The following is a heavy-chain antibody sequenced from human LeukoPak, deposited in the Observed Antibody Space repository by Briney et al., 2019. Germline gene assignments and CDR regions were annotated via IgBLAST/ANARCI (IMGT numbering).Heavy chain of an antibody. J-gene: IGHJ5*02. CDR3: ARAHRPSVGATTAWFDP. D-gene: IGHD1-26*01. CDR2: ISSNGGST. V-gene: IGHV3-64*01. CDR1: GFTFSSYA. Sequence: PGGSLRLSCAASGFTFSSYAMSWVRQAPGKGLEYVSAISSNGGSTYYANSVKGRFTISRDNSKNTLYLQMGSLRAEDMAVYYCARAHRPSVGATTAWFDPWGQGTLVTVSS.